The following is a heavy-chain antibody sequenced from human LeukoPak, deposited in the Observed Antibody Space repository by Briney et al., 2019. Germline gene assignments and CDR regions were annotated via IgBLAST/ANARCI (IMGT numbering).Heavy chain of an antibody. D-gene: IGHD1-26*01. CDR1: GGTFSSYA. V-gene: IGHV1-24*01. J-gene: IGHJ4*02. CDR3: ATDRPYSGSYYWKNY. Sequence: WASVKVSCKASGGTFSSYAISWVRQAPGKGLEWMGGFDPEDGETIYAQKFQGRVTMTEDTSTDTAYMELSSLRSEDTAMYYCATDRPYSGSYYWKNYWGQGTLVTVSS. CDR2: FDPEDGET.